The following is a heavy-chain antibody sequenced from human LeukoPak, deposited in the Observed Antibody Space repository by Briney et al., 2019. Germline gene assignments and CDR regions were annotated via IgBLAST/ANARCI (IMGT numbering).Heavy chain of an antibody. V-gene: IGHV1-46*01. D-gene: IGHD3-22*01. CDR3: ARDLGDSSGYSVFDF. Sequence: ASVKVSCKASGYTFISYYMHWVGQAPGQGLEWMGIINPSGGSTSYTQKFQGRVTMTRDTSTSTVYMELSSLTSEDTAVYYCARDLGDSSGYSVFDFWGQGTLVTVSS. J-gene: IGHJ4*02. CDR2: INPSGGST. CDR1: GYTFISYY.